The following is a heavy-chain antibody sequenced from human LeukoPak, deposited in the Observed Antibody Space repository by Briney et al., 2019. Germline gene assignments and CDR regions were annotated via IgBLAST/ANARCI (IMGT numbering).Heavy chain of an antibody. V-gene: IGHV1-3*01. CDR1: GYTFTSYA. CDR3: ARRESHYGDLPFDY. Sequence: ASVTVSCKASGYTFTSYAMHWVRQAPGQRLEWMGWISAGNGNTKYSQKFQGRVTITRDTSASTAYMELSSLRSEDTAVYYCARRESHYGDLPFDYWGQGTLVTVSS. D-gene: IGHD4-17*01. J-gene: IGHJ4*02. CDR2: ISAGNGNT.